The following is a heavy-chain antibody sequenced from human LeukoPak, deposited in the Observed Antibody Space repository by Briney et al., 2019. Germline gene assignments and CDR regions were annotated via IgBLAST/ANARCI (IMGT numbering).Heavy chain of an antibody. J-gene: IGHJ4*02. V-gene: IGHV3-30-3*01. CDR2: ISYDGSNK. CDR3: ARERYFDY. Sequence: PGGSLRLSCAASGFTFSSYAMHWVRQAPGKGLEWVAVISYDGSNKYYADSVKGHFTISRDNSKNTLYLQMNSLRAEDTAVYYCARERYFDYWGQGTLVTVSS. CDR1: GFTFSSYA.